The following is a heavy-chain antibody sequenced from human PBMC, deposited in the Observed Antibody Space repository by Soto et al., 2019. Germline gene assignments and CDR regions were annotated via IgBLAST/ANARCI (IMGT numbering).Heavy chain of an antibody. V-gene: IGHV3-48*03. D-gene: IGHD3-10*01. Sequence: GGSLRLSCAASGLTFSNYEMNWVRQAPGKGLEWVSYIGRGGTTTYYADSLKGRFTISRGNAKNSLYLQMNSLRAEDTAVYYCATRSGGGGAFDFWGQGTMVTVSS. CDR3: ATRSGGGGAFDF. CDR1: GLTFSNYE. CDR2: IGRGGTTT. J-gene: IGHJ3*01.